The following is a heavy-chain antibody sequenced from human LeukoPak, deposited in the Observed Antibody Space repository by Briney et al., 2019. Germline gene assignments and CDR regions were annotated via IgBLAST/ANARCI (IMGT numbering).Heavy chain of an antibody. CDR3: AKVQYGDPHFGMDV. V-gene: IGHV3-23*01. Sequence: PGGSLRLSCAASGFPFSSYAMSWVRQAPGKGLEWVSAISGSGGSTYYADSVKGRFTISRDNSKNTLYLQMNSLRAEDTAVYYCAKVQYGDPHFGMDVWGQGTTVTVSS. D-gene: IGHD4-17*01. CDR1: GFPFSSYA. CDR2: ISGSGGST. J-gene: IGHJ6*02.